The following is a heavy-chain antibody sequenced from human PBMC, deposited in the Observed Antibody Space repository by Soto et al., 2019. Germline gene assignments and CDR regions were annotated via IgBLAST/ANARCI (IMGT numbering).Heavy chain of an antibody. CDR2: INAGNGNT. J-gene: IGHJ4*02. CDR1: GYTFTSYA. D-gene: IGHD2-21*02. V-gene: IGHV1-3*01. CDR3: ARDGGDIVVVTAYFDY. Sequence: EASVKVSCKASGYTFTSYAMHWVRQAPGQRLEWMGWINAGNGNTKYSQKFQGRVTITRDTSASTAYMELSSLRSEDTAVYYCARDGGDIVVVTAYFDYWGQGTLVTVSS.